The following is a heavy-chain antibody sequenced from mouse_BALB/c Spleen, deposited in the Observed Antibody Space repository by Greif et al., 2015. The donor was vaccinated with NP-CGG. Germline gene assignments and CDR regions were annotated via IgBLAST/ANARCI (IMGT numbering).Heavy chain of an antibody. CDR1: GFSLTSYG. V-gene: IGHV2-9*02. J-gene: IGHJ2*01. Sequence: VKLVESGPGLVAPSQSLSITCTVSGFSLTSYGVHWVRQPPGKGLEWLGVIWAGGSTNYNSALMSRLSISKDNSKSXVFLKMNSPQTDDTAMYYCARERSMITYYFDYWGQGTTLTVSS. D-gene: IGHD2-4*01. CDR3: ARERSMITYYFDY. CDR2: IWAGGST.